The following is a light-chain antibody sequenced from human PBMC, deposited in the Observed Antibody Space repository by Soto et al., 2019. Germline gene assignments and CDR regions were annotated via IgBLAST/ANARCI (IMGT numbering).Light chain of an antibody. V-gene: IGKV1-5*03. CDR1: QSISSW. J-gene: IGKJ1*01. Sequence: DIQMTQSPSTLSASVGDRVTITCRASQSISSWLAWYQQKPGNAPKPLSYKASSLASGVPSRFSGSGSGTEFTLTISSLQPDDFATYYCQQYNSYEWTFGQGTKVEIK. CDR3: QQYNSYEWT. CDR2: KAS.